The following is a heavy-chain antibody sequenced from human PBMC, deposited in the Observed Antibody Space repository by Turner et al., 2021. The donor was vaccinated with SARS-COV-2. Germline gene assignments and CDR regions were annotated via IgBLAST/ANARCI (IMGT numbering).Heavy chain of an antibody. J-gene: IGHJ4*02. CDR1: GFTFSSHG. V-gene: IGHV3-30*18. D-gene: IGHD4-4*01. CDR3: AKQQGLYSNPMYYFDY. Sequence: QVQLVESGGGVVQPGRSLILTCAAPGFTFSSHGMHWVRQAPGKGLEWVAVTSYDGSNKYYADSVKGRFTISRDNSKNTLYLQMNSLRAEDTAVYYCAKQQGLYSNPMYYFDYWGQGTLVTVSS. CDR2: TSYDGSNK.